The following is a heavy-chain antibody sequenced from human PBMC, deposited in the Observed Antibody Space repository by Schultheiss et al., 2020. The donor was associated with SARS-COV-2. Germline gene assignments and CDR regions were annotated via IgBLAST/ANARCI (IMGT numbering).Heavy chain of an antibody. Sequence: GGSLRLSCAASGFTFSDYYMSWIRQAPGKGLEYVSAIGGSGVSTYYADSVRGRFIISRDKSKSTLYLQMNSLRVEDTTVYYCAKETYRGKVFHYWGQGTLVTVSS. CDR2: IGGSGVST. CDR1: GFTFSDYY. J-gene: IGHJ4*02. V-gene: IGHV3-23*01. D-gene: IGHD4-23*01. CDR3: AKETYRGKVFHY.